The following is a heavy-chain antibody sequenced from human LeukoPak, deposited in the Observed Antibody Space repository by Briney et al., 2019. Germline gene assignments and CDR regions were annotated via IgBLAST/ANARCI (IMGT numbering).Heavy chain of an antibody. Sequence: GGSLTLSCAASGFTVSTNYMNWVRQAPGKGLEWVSILYSGSDTYYADSVKGRFTISRDDSRNTLFLHMNSLKAEDTAIYYCARVGDHFHWFLDLWGRGALVAVSS. CDR2: LYSGSDT. CDR3: ARVGDHFHWFLDL. CDR1: GFTVSTNY. V-gene: IGHV3-53*01. D-gene: IGHD2-21*01. J-gene: IGHJ2*01.